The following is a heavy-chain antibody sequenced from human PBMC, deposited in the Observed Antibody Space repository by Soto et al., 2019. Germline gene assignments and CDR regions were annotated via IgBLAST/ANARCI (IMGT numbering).Heavy chain of an antibody. Sequence: SETLSLTCTVSGGSISSGDYYWSWIRQPPGKGLEWIGYIYYSGSTYYNPSLKSRVTISVDTSKNQFSLKLSSVTAADTAVYYCARGITIFGVVISDVFDPWGQGTLVTVSS. V-gene: IGHV4-30-4*01. CDR2: IYYSGST. D-gene: IGHD3-3*01. CDR1: GGSISSGDYY. J-gene: IGHJ5*02. CDR3: ARGITIFGVVISDVFDP.